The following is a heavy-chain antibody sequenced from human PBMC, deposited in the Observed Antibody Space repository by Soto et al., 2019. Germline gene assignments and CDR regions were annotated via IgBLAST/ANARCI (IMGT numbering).Heavy chain of an antibody. V-gene: IGHV3-30-3*01. J-gene: IGHJ4*02. CDR2: ISYDGNKK. Sequence: QVQLVESGGGVVQPGRSLRLSCAASGFTFSSYSMHWVRQAPGKGLEWVARISYDGNKKYYADSVKSRFTISRDNFKDTLYLQMNSLKPEDTAVYYWARDNAIWQAGIGYFDYWGQGTLVTVSS. CDR3: ARDNAIWQAGIGYFDY. CDR1: GFTFSSYS. D-gene: IGHD6-13*01.